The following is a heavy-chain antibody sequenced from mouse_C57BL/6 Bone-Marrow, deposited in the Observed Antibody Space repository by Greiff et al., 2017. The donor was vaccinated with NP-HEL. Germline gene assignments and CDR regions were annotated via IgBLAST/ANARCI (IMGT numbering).Heavy chain of an antibody. J-gene: IGHJ4*01. D-gene: IGHD4-1*01. V-gene: IGHV1-47*01. CDR3: ARPYWDLYYAMDY. CDR1: GYTFTTYP. CDR2: FHPYNDDT. Sequence: VKLVESGAELVKPGASVKMSCKASGYTFTTYPIEWMKQNHGKSLEWIGNFHPYNDDTKYNEKFKGKATLTVEKSSSTVYLELSRLTSDDSAVYYCARPYWDLYYAMDYWGQGTSVTVSS.